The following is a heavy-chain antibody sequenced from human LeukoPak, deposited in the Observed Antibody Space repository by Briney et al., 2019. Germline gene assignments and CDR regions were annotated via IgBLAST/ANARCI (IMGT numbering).Heavy chain of an antibody. D-gene: IGHD2-21*01. CDR2: ISAGSGNT. CDR1: GYTFTNYA. V-gene: IGHV1-3*01. J-gene: IGHJ4*02. CDR3: VSGISLSHWHYFDY. Sequence: ASVKVSCKASGYTFTNYAMHWVRQAPGQRIEWMGWISAGSGNTKYSQEFQGRVTITRDTSATTAYMELSGLRSEDTALYYCVSGISLSHWHYFDYWGQGTLVTVSS.